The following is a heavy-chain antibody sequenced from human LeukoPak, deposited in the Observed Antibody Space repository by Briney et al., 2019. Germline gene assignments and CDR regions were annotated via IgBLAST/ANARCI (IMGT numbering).Heavy chain of an antibody. CDR3: AKDPEGGSYYLDQSYFDY. CDR1: GFTFSSYA. CDR2: ISGSGGST. J-gene: IGHJ4*02. D-gene: IGHD1-26*01. Sequence: GGSLRLSCAASGFTFSSYAMSWVRQAPGKGLEWVSAISGSGGSTYYADSVKGRFTISRDNSKNTLYLQMNSLRAEDTAVYYCAKDPEGGSYYLDQSYFDYWGQGTLVTVSS. V-gene: IGHV3-23*01.